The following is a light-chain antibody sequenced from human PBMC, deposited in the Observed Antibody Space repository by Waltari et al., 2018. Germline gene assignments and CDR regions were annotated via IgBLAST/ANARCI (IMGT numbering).Light chain of an antibody. CDR3: CSFAGSVTFVV. CDR2: EVP. V-gene: IGLV2-23*02. Sequence: QSALTQPASASGSPGQSITIFCSGTSSDVGYYTLVSWDQHHPGKAPKVIIYEVPNRPSGVSNRFSGSKSGNTASLTISGLQAEDEAEYFCCSFAGSVTFVVFGGGTKVTVL. J-gene: IGLJ2*01. CDR1: SSDVGYYTL.